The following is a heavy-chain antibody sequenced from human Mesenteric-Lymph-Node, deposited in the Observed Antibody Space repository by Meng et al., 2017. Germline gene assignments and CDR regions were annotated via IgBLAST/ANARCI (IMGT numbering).Heavy chain of an antibody. D-gene: IGHD6-19*01. Sequence: GGSLRLSCAASGFTFSSYSMNWVRQAPGKGLEWVSSISSSSSYIYYADSVKGRFTISRDNAKNSLYLQMNSLRAEDTAVYYCATTTPSQWLVLYYFDYWGQGTLVTVSS. CDR1: GFTFSSYS. J-gene: IGHJ4*02. V-gene: IGHV3-21*01. CDR2: ISSSSSYI. CDR3: ATTTPSQWLVLYYFDY.